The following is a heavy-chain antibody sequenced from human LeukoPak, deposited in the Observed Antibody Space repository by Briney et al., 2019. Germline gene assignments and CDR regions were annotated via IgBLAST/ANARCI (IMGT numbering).Heavy chain of an antibody. Sequence: GTSVKVSCKASGFTFTSSAVQWVRQARGQRLEWIGWIVVGSGNTNYAQKFQERVTITRDMSTSTAYMELSSLRSEDTAVYYCAADRRNPRYYDLWSGYYYWGQGTLVTVSS. CDR3: AADRRNPRYYDLWSGYYY. D-gene: IGHD3-3*01. J-gene: IGHJ4*02. CDR2: IVVGSGNT. V-gene: IGHV1-58*01. CDR1: GFTFTSSA.